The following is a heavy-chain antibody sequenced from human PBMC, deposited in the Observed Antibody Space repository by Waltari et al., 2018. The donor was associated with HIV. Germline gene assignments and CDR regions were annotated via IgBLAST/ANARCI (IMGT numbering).Heavy chain of an antibody. CDR3: ARGVYYDILTGPIMGYFDY. J-gene: IGHJ4*02. D-gene: IGHD3-9*01. CDR1: GGTFNNYA. V-gene: IGHV1-69*01. Sequence: QVQLVQSGAEVKKPGSSVKVSCKASGGTFNNYAFIWVRQAPGQGLEWMGGIIPNFKTRNYAQKFQGRVTITADESTSTAYMELSSLRSEDTAVYYCARGVYYDILTGPIMGYFDYWGQGTLVTVSS. CDR2: IIPNFKTR.